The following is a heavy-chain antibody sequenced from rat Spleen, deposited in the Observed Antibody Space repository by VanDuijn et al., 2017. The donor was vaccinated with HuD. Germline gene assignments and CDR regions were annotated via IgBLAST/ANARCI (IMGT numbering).Heavy chain of an antibody. Sequence: EVQLVESDGGLVQPGRSLKLSCAASGFTFSDYYMAWVRQVPTKGLEWVATISYDGSNTYYRDSVKGRFPISRDNAKSTLYLQMDSLRSEDTATYYCVRHSNWGFDYWGQGVMVTVSS. CDR3: VRHSNWGFDY. J-gene: IGHJ2*01. CDR2: ISYDGSNT. V-gene: IGHV5-29*01. D-gene: IGHD5-1*01. CDR1: GFTFSDYY.